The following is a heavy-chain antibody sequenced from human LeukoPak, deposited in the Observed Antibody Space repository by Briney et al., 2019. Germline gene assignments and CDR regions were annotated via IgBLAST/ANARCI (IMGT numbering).Heavy chain of an antibody. D-gene: IGHD5-24*01. J-gene: IGHJ4*02. V-gene: IGHV3-23*01. Sequence: GGSLRLSCAASGFTFSSHGMNWVRQAPGKGLEWVSGISPSGGITYYTDSVKGRFTISRDNSKNTLYLQMNSLRAEDTAVYYCAKDRGWLQREPELIDYWGQGTLVTVSS. CDR3: AKDRGWLQREPELIDY. CDR2: ISPSGGIT. CDR1: GFTFSSHG.